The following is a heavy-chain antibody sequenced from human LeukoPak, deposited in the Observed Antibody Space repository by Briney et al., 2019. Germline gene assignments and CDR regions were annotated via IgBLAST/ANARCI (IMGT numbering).Heavy chain of an antibody. V-gene: IGHV3-7*01. J-gene: IGHJ5*02. CDR2: IKPDGSDK. D-gene: IGHD3-22*01. CDR1: GFTFSSYW. CDR3: AAQPYYYDSSGYYIT. Sequence: GGSLRLSCAASGFTFSSYWMSWVRQAPGKGLEWVANIKPDGSDKYYVDSVKGRFTISRDNAKNSLYLKMDSLRAEDTAVYHCAAQPYYYDSSGYYITWGQGTLVTVSS.